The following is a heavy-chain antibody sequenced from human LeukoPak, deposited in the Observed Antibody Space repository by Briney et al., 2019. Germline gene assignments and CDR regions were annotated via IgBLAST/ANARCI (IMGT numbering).Heavy chain of an antibody. D-gene: IGHD3-22*01. CDR2: IYTSGST. V-gene: IGHV4-61*02. J-gene: IGHJ6*03. CDR3: ATLPTLYYYDSSGPTRYYYYMDV. CDR1: GGSISSGSYY. Sequence: PSETLSLTCTVSGGSISSGSYYWSWIRQPAGKGLEWIGRIYTSGSTNYNPSLKSRVTISVDTSKNQFSLKLSSVTAADTAVYYCATLPTLYYYDSSGPTRYYYYMDVWGKGTTVTVSS.